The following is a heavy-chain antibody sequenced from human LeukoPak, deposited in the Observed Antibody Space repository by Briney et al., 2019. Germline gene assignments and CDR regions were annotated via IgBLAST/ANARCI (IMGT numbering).Heavy chain of an antibody. V-gene: IGHV5-51*01. J-gene: IGHJ4*02. D-gene: IGHD3-22*01. CDR2: IYPGDSDT. Sequence: RGESLKISCKGSGYSFTSYWIGWVRQMPGKGLEWMGTIYPGDSDTRYSPSFQGQVTISADKSISTAYLQWSSLKASDTAMYYCARAPYYYDISGYYFDYWGQGTLVTVSS. CDR1: GYSFTSYW. CDR3: ARAPYYYDISGYYFDY.